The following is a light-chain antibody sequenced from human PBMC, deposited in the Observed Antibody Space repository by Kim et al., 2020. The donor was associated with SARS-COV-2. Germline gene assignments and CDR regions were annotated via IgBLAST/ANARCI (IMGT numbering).Light chain of an antibody. CDR1: QSVSSY. CDR3: QQRSTWPIT. Sequence: SPVERPNRARRASQSVSSYLAWYQQKPGQAPRLLIYDASNRATGIPARFSGSGSGTDFTLTISSLEPEDFAVYYCQQRSTWPITFGQGTRLELK. V-gene: IGKV3-11*01. CDR2: DAS. J-gene: IGKJ5*01.